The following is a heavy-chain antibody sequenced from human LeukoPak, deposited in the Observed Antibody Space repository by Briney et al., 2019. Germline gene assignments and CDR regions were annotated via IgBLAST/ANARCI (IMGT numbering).Heavy chain of an antibody. CDR2: IYSGGST. V-gene: IGHV3-53*01. Sequence: GGSLRLSCAASGFTVSSNYMSWVRQAPGKGLEWVSVIYSGGSTYYADSVRGRFTISRDNSKNTLYLQMNSLRAEDTAVYYCARERLRLFDPWGQGTLVTVSS. CDR3: ARERLRLFDP. J-gene: IGHJ5*02. D-gene: IGHD3-16*01. CDR1: GFTVSSNY.